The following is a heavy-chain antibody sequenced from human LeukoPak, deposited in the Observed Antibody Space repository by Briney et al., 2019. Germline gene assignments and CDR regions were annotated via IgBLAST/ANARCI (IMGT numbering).Heavy chain of an antibody. V-gene: IGHV3-21*01. CDR1: GFTFSSYS. D-gene: IGHD3-10*01. Sequence: PGGSLRLSCAASGFTFSSYSMNWVRQAPGKGLEWVSSISSSSSYIYYADSVKGRFTISRDNSKNTLYLQMNSLRAEDTAVYYCAKHGEMVRGVIGVPDWGQGTLVTVSS. J-gene: IGHJ4*02. CDR3: AKHGEMVRGVIGVPD. CDR2: ISSSSSYI.